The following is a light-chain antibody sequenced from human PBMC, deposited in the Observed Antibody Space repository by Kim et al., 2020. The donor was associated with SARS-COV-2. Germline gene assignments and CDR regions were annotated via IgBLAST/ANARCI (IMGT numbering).Light chain of an antibody. CDR2: KDV. V-gene: IGLV3-25*03. Sequence: SYELTQPPSVSVSPGQTARITCSGDALPKQYAYWYHQKPGQAPVLVIYKDVERPSGIPERFSGSISGTTFTLTISGVLAEDEADYYCQSAGNSGYHVVFGGGTQLTVL. CDR1: ALPKQY. J-gene: IGLJ2*01. CDR3: QSAGNSGYHVV.